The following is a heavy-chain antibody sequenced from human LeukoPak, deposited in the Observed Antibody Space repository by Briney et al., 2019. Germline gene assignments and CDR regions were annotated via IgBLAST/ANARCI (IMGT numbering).Heavy chain of an antibody. Sequence: PSETLSLXCTVSGGSISSSSYYWVWIRQPPGKGLEWIGSIYHSGITYYNPSLKSRVTISVDSSKTQFSLKLSSVTAADTAVYYCARPTRYYFWSGYPGGAFDIWGQGTMVTVSS. CDR2: IYHSGIT. V-gene: IGHV4-39*01. CDR3: ARPTRYYFWSGYPGGAFDI. J-gene: IGHJ3*02. D-gene: IGHD3-3*01. CDR1: GGSISSSSYY.